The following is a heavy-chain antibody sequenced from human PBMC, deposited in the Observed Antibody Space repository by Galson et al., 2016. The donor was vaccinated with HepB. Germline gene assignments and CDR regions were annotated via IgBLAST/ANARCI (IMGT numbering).Heavy chain of an antibody. V-gene: IGHV5-51*01. D-gene: IGHD2-2*01. CDR3: ARLEGYCTSTSCYGIFAMDV. CDR2: IYPGDSDI. Sequence: QSGAEVKKPGESLRISCKGSGYSFTTYWIGWVRQMPGKGLECMGIIYPGDSDIRYSPSFQGQVTISADKSISTAYLQWTSLRASDSPIYYCARLEGYCTSTSCYGIFAMDVWGKGTTVTVSS. J-gene: IGHJ6*04. CDR1: GYSFTTYW.